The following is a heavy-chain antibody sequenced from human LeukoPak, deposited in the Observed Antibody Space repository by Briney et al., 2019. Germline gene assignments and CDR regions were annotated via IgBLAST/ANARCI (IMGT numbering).Heavy chain of an antibody. CDR1: GGSISSYY. D-gene: IGHD3-10*01. J-gene: IGHJ4*02. V-gene: IGHV4-59*08. CDR3: ARHGVGRGGDFDY. CDR2: IYYSGST. Sequence: SETLSLTCTVSGGSISSYYWSWIRQPPGKGLEWIGYIYYSGSTKYNPSLKSRVTISVDTSKNQFSLKLSSLTAADTAVYFCARHGVGRGGDFDYWGQGTLVTVSS.